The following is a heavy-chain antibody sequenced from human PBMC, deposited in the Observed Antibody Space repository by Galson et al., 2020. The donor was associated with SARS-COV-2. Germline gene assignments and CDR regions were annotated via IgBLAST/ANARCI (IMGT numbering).Heavy chain of an antibody. Sequence: GGSLRLSCAASGFTFSSYSMNWVRQAPGKGLEWVSSISSSSSYIYYADSVKGRFTISRDNAKNSLYLQMNSLRAEDTAVYYCARDVGSLRDWFDPWGQGTLVTVSS. D-gene: IGHD2-2*03. CDR2: ISSSSSYI. V-gene: IGHV3-21*01. CDR3: ARDVGSLRDWFDP. J-gene: IGHJ5*02. CDR1: GFTFSSYS.